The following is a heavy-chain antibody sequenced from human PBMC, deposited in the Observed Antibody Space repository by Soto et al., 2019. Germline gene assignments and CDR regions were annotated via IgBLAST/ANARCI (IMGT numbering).Heavy chain of an antibody. J-gene: IGHJ5*02. CDR3: ARDATVPPLSNYDFWSGYYSTYNWFDP. Sequence: SETLSLTCTVSGGSISSSSYYWGWIRQPPGKGLEWIGSIYYSGSTYYNPSLKSRVTISVDTSKNQFSLKLSSVTAADTAVYYCARDATVPPLSNYDFWSGYYSTYNWFDPWGQGTLVTVSS. V-gene: IGHV4-39*02. D-gene: IGHD3-3*01. CDR2: IYYSGST. CDR1: GGSISSSSYY.